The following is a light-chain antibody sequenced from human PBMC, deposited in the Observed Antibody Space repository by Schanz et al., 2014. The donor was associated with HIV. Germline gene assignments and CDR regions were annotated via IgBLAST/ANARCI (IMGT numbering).Light chain of an antibody. CDR2: DAS. CDR1: QSVSSSY. V-gene: IGKV3-20*01. CDR3: QQYGSS. Sequence: EIVLTQSPGPLSLSPGERATLSCRASQSVSSSYLAWYQQKPGQAPRLLIYDASSRATGIPDRFSGSESGTDFTLTISSVEPEDFAVYYCQQYGSSFGPGTKVEIK. J-gene: IGKJ3*01.